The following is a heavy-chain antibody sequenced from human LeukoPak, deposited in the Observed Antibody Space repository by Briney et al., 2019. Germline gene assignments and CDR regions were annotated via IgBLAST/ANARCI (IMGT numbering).Heavy chain of an antibody. CDR2: IWYDGSNK. J-gene: IGHJ6*02. Sequence: GSLRLSCAVSGFTFSSYGMHWVRQAPGKGLEWVAVIWYDGSNKYYADSVKGRFTISRDNSKNTLYLQMNSLRAEDTAVYYCARIPGIAVAGSPPTYYYGMDVWGQGTTVTVSS. V-gene: IGHV3-33*01. CDR1: GFTFSSYG. CDR3: ARIPGIAVAGSPPTYYYGMDV. D-gene: IGHD6-19*01.